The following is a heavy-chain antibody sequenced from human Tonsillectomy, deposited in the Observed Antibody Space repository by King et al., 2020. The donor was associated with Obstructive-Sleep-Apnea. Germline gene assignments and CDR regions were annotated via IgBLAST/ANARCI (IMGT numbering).Heavy chain of an antibody. V-gene: IGHV5-51*01. D-gene: IGHD5-18*01. Sequence: VQLVQSGAEVKKPGESLKISCKGSGYSFASYWIGWVRQMPGKGLEWMGIIYPGDSDTRYSPSFQGQVTISADKSISTAYLQWSSLKASDTAMYYCARQAEYSYGYRVAFDIWGQGTMVTVSS. CDR2: IYPGDSDT. J-gene: IGHJ3*02. CDR1: GYSFASYW. CDR3: ARQAEYSYGYRVAFDI.